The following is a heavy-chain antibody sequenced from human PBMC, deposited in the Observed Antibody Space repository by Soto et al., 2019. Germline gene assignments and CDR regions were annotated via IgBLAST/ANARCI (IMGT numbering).Heavy chain of an antibody. V-gene: IGHV1-18*01. J-gene: IGHJ4*02. CDR2: ISAYNGNT. Sequence: QVQLVQSGAEVKKPGASVKVSCKASGYTFTSYGISWVRQAPGQGLEWMGWISAYNGNTKYAQKFQGRVTMTPDTSTSTAYMERGSLRSDGTAVYYCARDLGGSYYAPVDYWGQGTLVTVSS. CDR3: ARDLGGSYYAPVDY. CDR1: GYTFTSYG. D-gene: IGHD1-26*01.